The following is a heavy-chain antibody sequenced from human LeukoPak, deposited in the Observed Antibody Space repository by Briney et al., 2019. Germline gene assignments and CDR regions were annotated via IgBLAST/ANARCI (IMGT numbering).Heavy chain of an antibody. V-gene: IGHV3-53*01. CDR2: IYSGGGT. D-gene: IGHD2/OR15-2a*01. CDR3: ATYNSTPRPRVFDC. Sequence: GGSLRLSCAASGFTVSSNYMSWVRQTPGKGLEWVSTIYSGGGTYYADSVMRRFTVSRDNSKSTLYLQMNSLRPEDTAVYYCATYNSTPRPRVFDCWGQRTLGTVS. J-gene: IGHJ4*02. CDR1: GFTVSSNY.